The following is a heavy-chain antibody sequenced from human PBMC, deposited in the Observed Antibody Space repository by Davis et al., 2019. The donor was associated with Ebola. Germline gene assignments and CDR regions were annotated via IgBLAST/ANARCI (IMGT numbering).Heavy chain of an antibody. D-gene: IGHD3-10*01. V-gene: IGHV1-46*01. CDR3: ARGTRNGAAHYYYALDV. CDR2: INPSGGST. Sequence: AASVKVSCKASGYTFTSYYMHWVRQAPGQGLEWMGIINPSGGSTSYAQKFQGRVTMTRDTSTSTAYMELSSLRSDDTAVYYCARGTRNGAAHYYYALDVWGKGATVTVSS. CDR1: GYTFTSYY. J-gene: IGHJ6*04.